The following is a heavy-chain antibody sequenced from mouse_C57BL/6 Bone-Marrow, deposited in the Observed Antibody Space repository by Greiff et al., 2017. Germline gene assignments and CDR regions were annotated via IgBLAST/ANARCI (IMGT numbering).Heavy chain of an antibody. CDR2: ISAGGSYT. CDR1: GFTFSSYA. Sequence: DVMLVESGGGLVKPGGSLKLSCAASGFTFSSYAMSWVRQTPEKRLEWVETISAGGSYTYYPDNVKGRFTISRDNAKNNLYLQMSHLKSEDTAMYDCARGRDYDEDAMDYWGQGTSVTVSA. J-gene: IGHJ4*01. D-gene: IGHD2-4*01. V-gene: IGHV5-4*03. CDR3: ARGRDYDEDAMDY.